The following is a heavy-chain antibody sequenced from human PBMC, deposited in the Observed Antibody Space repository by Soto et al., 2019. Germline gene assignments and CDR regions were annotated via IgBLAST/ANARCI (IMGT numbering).Heavy chain of an antibody. Sequence: QVQLVQSGAEVKKPGASVKVSCKASGYTFTHYGITWVRQAPGQGLEWLGWISTYNGNTNYAQRLQGGVTMTTDTSTSTAYMELRSLTSDATAVYYCARCILTGCRRGLDHWGQGTLVTVSS. CDR3: ARCILTGCRRGLDH. J-gene: IGHJ4*02. V-gene: IGHV1-18*01. CDR2: ISTYNGNT. D-gene: IGHD3-9*01. CDR1: GYTFTHYG.